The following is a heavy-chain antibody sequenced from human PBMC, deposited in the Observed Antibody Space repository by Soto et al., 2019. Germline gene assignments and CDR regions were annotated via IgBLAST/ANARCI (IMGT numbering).Heavy chain of an antibody. Sequence: QVQLVESGGGVVQPGRSLRLSCAASGFTFSSYGMHWVRQAPGKGLEWVAVIWYDGSNKYYADSVKGRFTISRDNSKNTLYLQMNSLRAEDTAVYYCARDLYYYDSSGYLPYYYGMDVWGQGTTVTVSS. CDR1: GFTFSSYG. CDR2: IWYDGSNK. D-gene: IGHD3-22*01. J-gene: IGHJ6*02. V-gene: IGHV3-33*01. CDR3: ARDLYYYDSSGYLPYYYGMDV.